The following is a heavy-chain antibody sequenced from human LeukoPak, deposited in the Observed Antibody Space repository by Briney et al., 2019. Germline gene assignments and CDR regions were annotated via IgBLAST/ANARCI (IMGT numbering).Heavy chain of an antibody. V-gene: IGHV1-46*01. J-gene: IGHJ4*02. CDR2: INPSGGST. D-gene: IGHD2-2*01. Sequence: ASVKVSCKASGYTFTSYGISWVRQAPGQGLEWMGIINPSGGSTIYAQKFQGRVTMTEDTSTDTAYMELSSLRSEDTAVYYCATVGTYCSSTSCSYFDYWGQGTLVTVSS. CDR1: GYTFTSYG. CDR3: ATVGTYCSSTSCSYFDY.